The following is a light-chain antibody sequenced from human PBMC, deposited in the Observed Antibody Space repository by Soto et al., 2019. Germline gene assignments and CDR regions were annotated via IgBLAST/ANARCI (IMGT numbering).Light chain of an antibody. CDR2: GAS. CDR1: QSVDSNY. J-gene: IGKJ4*01. V-gene: IGKV3-20*01. CDR3: QHYCSSPLVT. Sequence: EIVLTQSPGTLSLSPGERATLSCRASQSVDSNYLAWYQHKSGQAPRLLIHGASNRATGVPDRFSGSGSETYLPLPINRLEPEDFAVYYCQHYCSSPLVTFGGGTKVEIK.